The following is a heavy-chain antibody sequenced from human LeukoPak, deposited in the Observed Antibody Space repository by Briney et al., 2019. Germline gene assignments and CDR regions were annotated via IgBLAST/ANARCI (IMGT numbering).Heavy chain of an antibody. V-gene: IGHV3-53*01. CDR1: GLTGSHNY. J-gene: IGHJ5*02. CDR3: IVFGDSNH. D-gene: IGHD4-17*01. CDR2: IHTSGDT. Sequence: GGSLRLSCAASGLTGSHNYVSWVRQAPGKGLEWVSAIHTSGDTCYADSVKGRFTISRDTSKDTLYLQINSLRVEDTAVYYCIVFGDSNHWGQGTLVTVSS.